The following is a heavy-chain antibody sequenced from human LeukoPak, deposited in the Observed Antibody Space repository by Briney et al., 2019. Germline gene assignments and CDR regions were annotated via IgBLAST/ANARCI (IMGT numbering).Heavy chain of an antibody. D-gene: IGHD6-19*01. CDR1: GYTFSDYY. J-gene: IGHJ4*02. CDR3: ARDGGAVAVVDY. CDR2: INPNNGRT. Sequence: GASVKVSCKTSGYTFSDYYMHWVRQAPGQGLEWMGWINPNNGRTSYAQKFQGRVSMTRDTSISTAYMELSRLRSDDTAVYYCARDGGAVAVVDYWGQGTLVTVSS. V-gene: IGHV1-2*02.